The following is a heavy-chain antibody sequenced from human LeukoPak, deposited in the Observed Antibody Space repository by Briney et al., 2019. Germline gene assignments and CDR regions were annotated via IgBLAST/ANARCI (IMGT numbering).Heavy chain of an antibody. CDR2: MNPNSGNT. V-gene: IGHV1-8*01. CDR3: ARDYSNYVFWFDP. CDR1: GYTFTSYD. J-gene: IGHJ5*02. D-gene: IGHD4-11*01. Sequence: GASVTVSCKASGYTFTSYDINWVRQATGQGLEWMGWMNPNSGNTGYAQKFQGRVTMTRNTSISTAYMELSSLRSEDTAVYYCARDYSNYVFWFDPWGQGTLVTVSS.